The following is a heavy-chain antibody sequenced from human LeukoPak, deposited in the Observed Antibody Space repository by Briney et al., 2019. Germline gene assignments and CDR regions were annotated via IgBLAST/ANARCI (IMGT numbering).Heavy chain of an antibody. J-gene: IGHJ5*02. CDR1: GYTFTSYY. CDR3: ARIGAIYGSGSYQDNWFDP. V-gene: IGHV1-46*01. Sequence: ASVKVSCKASGYTFTSYYMHWVRQAPGQGLEWMGIINPSGGSTSYAQKFQGRVTMTRDMSTSTVYMELSSLRSEDTAVYYCARIGAIYGSGSYQDNWFDPWGQGTLVTVSS. D-gene: IGHD3-10*01. CDR2: INPSGGST.